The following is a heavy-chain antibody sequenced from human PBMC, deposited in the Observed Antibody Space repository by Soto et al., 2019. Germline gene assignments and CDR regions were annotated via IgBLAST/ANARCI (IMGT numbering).Heavy chain of an antibody. CDR1: GYAFTSYG. D-gene: IGHD6-13*01. J-gene: IGHJ5*02. CDR2: INAANGDT. Sequence: ASVKVSCKASGYAFTSYGIHWVRQAPGQRLEWMGWINAANGDTKYSPKFQGRVTRDTSASTAYMELSSLRSEDTAVYYCVRRHVSATGIDWLDRWGQVTMVTVSS. CDR3: VRRHVSATGIDWLDR. V-gene: IGHV1-3*01.